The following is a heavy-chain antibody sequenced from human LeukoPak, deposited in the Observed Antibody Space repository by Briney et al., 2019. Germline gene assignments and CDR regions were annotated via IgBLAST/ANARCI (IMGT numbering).Heavy chain of an antibody. CDR2: INHSGST. D-gene: IGHD3-22*01. J-gene: IGHJ4*02. Sequence: SETLSLTCAVYGGSFSGYYWSWIRQPPGEGLEWIGEINHSGSTNYNPSLKSRVTISVDTSKNQFSLKLSSVTAAETAVYYCARGLYYYDSSGYHWGQGNLVTVSS. V-gene: IGHV4-34*01. CDR3: ARGLYYYDSSGYH. CDR1: GGSFSGYY.